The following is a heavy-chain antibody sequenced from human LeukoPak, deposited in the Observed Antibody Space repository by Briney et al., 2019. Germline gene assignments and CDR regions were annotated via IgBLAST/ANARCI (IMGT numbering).Heavy chain of an antibody. J-gene: IGHJ4*02. D-gene: IGHD2-15*01. CDR2: ISGSGGST. CDR3: AKDLEEYCSGGSCYAHDY. CDR1: GFTFSSYA. V-gene: IGHV3-23*01. Sequence: GGSLRLSCAASGFTFSSYAMSWVRQAPGKGLEWVSAISGSGGSTYYADSVKGRFTISRDNSKSTLYLQMNSLRAEDTAVYYCAKDLEEYCSGGSCYAHDYWGQGTLVTVSS.